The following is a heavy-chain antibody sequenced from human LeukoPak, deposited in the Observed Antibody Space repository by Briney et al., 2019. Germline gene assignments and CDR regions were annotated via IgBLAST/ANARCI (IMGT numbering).Heavy chain of an antibody. Sequence: PGGSLRLSCAASGFTFSRYDMHWVRQDTGKRLEWVSAIGTAGDTYYPGSVKGRFIISREDAKNSLYLQMNSLRAGDTAVYHCVRGPSYDYWGQGTLVTVSS. CDR1: GFTFSRYD. J-gene: IGHJ4*02. D-gene: IGHD1-26*01. CDR2: IGTAGDT. V-gene: IGHV3-13*01. CDR3: VRGPSYDY.